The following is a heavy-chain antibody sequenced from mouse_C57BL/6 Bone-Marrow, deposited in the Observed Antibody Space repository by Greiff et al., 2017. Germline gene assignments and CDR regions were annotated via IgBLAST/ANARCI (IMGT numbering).Heavy chain of an antibody. Sequence: EVQLVESGGGLVKPGGSLKLSCAASGFTFSSYAMSWVRQTPEKRLEWVATISDGGSYTYYPDNVKGRFTISRDNAKNNLYLQMSHLKSEDTAMYYCARDLYYGSIYAMDYWGQGTSVTVSS. CDR3: ARDLYYGSIYAMDY. D-gene: IGHD1-1*01. J-gene: IGHJ4*01. CDR1: GFTFSSYA. V-gene: IGHV5-4*01. CDR2: ISDGGSYT.